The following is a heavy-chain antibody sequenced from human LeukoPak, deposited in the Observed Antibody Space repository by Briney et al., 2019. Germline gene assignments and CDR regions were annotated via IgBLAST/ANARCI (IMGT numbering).Heavy chain of an antibody. J-gene: IGHJ4*02. CDR1: GGSISSGSYY. Sequence: SETLSLTCTVSGGSISSGSYYWSWIRQPAGKGLEWIGRIYTSGSTNYNPSLKSRVTISVDTSKNQFSLKLSSVTAADTAVYYCARIGVIEYWGQGTLVTVSS. CDR3: ARIGVIEY. CDR2: IYTSGST. V-gene: IGHV4-61*02.